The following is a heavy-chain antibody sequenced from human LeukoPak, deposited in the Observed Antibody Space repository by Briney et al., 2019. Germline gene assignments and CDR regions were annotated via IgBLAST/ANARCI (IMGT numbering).Heavy chain of an antibody. CDR2: MNPNSGNT. D-gene: IGHD3-22*01. J-gene: IGHJ6*02. V-gene: IGHV1-8*01. CDR1: GYTFTSYD. CDR3: ARGRWGAPKWLFGGVRVYYYGMDV. Sequence: ASVKVSCKASGYTFTSYDINWVRQATGQGLEWMGWMNPNSGNTGYAQKFQGRVTMTRNTSISTAYMELSSLRSEDTAVYYCARGRWGAPKWLFGGVRVYYYGMDVWGQGTTVTVSS.